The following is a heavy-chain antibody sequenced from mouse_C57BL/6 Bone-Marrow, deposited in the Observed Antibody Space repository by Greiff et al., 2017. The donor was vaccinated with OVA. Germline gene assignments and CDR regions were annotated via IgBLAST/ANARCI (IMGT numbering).Heavy chain of an antibody. D-gene: IGHD1-1*01. CDR1: GSTFSSYA. CDR3: ARHYYGSIFYWYFDV. CDR2: ISDGGSYT. J-gene: IGHJ1*03. Sequence: EVQLVESGGGLVKPGGSLKLSCAASGSTFSSYAMSWVRQTPKKRLEWVATISDGGSYTYYPDNVKGRFTISRDNAKNNLYLQMSHLKSEDTAMYYCARHYYGSIFYWYFDVWGTGTTVTVSS. V-gene: IGHV5-4*01.